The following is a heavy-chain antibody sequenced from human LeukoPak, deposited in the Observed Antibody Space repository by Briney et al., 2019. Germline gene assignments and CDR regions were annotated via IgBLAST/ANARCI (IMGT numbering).Heavy chain of an antibody. D-gene: IGHD1-14*01. V-gene: IGHV4-59*01. CDR2: IYYSGST. J-gene: IGHJ5*02. CDR3: ARSGATGWFDP. Sequence: SETLSLTCTVSGGSISSYYWSWIRQPPGKGLEWIGYIYYSGSTNYNPSLKSRVAISVDTSKNQFSLKLSSVTAADTAVYYCARSGATGWFDPWGQGTLVTVSS. CDR1: GGSISSYY.